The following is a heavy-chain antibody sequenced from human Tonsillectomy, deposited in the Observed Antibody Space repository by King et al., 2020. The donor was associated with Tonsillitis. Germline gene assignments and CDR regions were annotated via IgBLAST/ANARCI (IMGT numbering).Heavy chain of an antibody. CDR2: IFPGDSDT. J-gene: IGHJ4*02. CDR1: GYTFDTYW. Sequence: VQLVESGAEVKKPGESLKISCKGSGYTFDTYWIGWVRQMPGKGLEWVGIIFPGDSDTRYSPSFQGQVTISADKSITTAYLQWNNLKASDTAMYYCTKIDDYHSFDYWGQGPLVTVSS. V-gene: IGHV5-51*01. CDR3: TKIDDYHSFDY. D-gene: IGHD4-11*01.